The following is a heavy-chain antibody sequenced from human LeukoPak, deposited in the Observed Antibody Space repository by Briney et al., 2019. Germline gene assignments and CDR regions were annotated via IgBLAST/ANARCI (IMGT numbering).Heavy chain of an antibody. J-gene: IGHJ4*02. CDR3: ARVSGWYWFDN. Sequence: PGGSLRLSCAASGFIFGTYAMHWVRQAPGKGLEYVSAISSNGRITYYANSVKGRFTISRDNSKNILYLQMGSLRAEDMAVYYCARVSGWYWFDNWGQGTLVTVSS. CDR1: GFIFGTYA. V-gene: IGHV3-64*01. CDR2: ISSNGRIT. D-gene: IGHD6-19*01.